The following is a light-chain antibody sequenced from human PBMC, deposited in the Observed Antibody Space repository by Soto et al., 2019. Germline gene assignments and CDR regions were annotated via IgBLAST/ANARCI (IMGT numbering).Light chain of an antibody. CDR3: QQYGSSGT. CDR1: PSVSSY. J-gene: IGKJ1*01. Sequence: EIVLTQSPATLSLSPGERATRSCRASPSVSSYLAWYQQKPGQAPRLLIYDASNRATGIPGRFSGSGSGTDFTLPISRLEPEDFAVYYCQQYGSSGTFGQGTKVDIK. V-gene: IGKV3-20*01. CDR2: DAS.